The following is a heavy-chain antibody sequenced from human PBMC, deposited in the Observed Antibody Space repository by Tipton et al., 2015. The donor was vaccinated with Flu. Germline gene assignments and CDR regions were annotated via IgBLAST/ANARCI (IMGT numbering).Heavy chain of an antibody. V-gene: IGHV3-30*03. CDR2: ISYDGNIK. J-gene: IGHJ6*02. CDR3: ARDSGYDYHYVMGV. Sequence: SLRLSCAASGFTFDTYAMHWARQAPGKGLEWVAVISYDGNIKYYGDSVKGRFTISRDDSRNMLYLQVNSLRAEDTAVYYCARDSGYDYHYVMGVWGQGTTVTVSS. D-gene: IGHD6-19*01. CDR1: GFTFDTYA.